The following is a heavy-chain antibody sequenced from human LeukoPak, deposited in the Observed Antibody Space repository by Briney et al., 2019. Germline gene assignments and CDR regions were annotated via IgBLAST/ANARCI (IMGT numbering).Heavy chain of an antibody. CDR1: GFTFSTYA. Sequence: RSGGSLRLSCTASGFTFSTYAMSWVRQAPGKGLGWVSTISGGRVTYYADSVKGRFTISRDNSKNTLYLQMDSLRAEDTAVYYCAKGRTGTSRDNFDYWGQGTLVTVSS. V-gene: IGHV3-23*01. CDR2: ISGGRVT. J-gene: IGHJ4*02. D-gene: IGHD1/OR15-1a*01. CDR3: AKGRTGTSRDNFDY.